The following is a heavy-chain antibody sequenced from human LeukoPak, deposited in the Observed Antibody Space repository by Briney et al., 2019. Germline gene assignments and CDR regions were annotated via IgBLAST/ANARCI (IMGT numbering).Heavy chain of an antibody. CDR1: GFTFSSHW. J-gene: IGHJ6*03. D-gene: IGHD3-10*01. CDR2: IKQDGSET. CDR3: ARGSRYYYYYMDV. V-gene: IGHV3-7*01. Sequence: GGSLRLSCAAPGFTFSSHWMSWVRPAPGKGLAGVANIKQDGSETYYEDSVKGRFTISRDNAKNSLYLQVNSLRAEDTGVYFCARGSRYYYYYMDVWGKGTTVTVSS.